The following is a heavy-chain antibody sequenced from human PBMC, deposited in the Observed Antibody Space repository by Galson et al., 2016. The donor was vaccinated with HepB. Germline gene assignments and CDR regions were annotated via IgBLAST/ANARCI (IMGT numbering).Heavy chain of an antibody. D-gene: IGHD3-10*01. CDR3: ARALHSLWFGEPPGWFDP. CDR2: IYPDDSDT. V-gene: IGHV5-51*01. Sequence: QSGAEVKKSGESLKISCKGSGYSFTNYWIGWVRQMPGKGLEWMGIIYPDDSDTKYSPSFQGQVTISADKSISTAYLQWSSLKASDTAMYYCARALHSLWFGEPPGWFDPGAREPWSPSP. CDR1: GYSFTNYW. J-gene: IGHJ5*02.